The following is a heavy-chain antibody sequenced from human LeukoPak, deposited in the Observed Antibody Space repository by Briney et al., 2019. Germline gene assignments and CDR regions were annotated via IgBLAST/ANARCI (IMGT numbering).Heavy chain of an antibody. CDR3: AKVRGTYSSGFFFDY. D-gene: IGHD6-19*01. Sequence: GRSLRLSCAASGFSFDDYAMHWVRQAPGKGLEWLSIISWNSGYIGYADSVKGRFTISRDNAKNSLYLQTNSLRAEDTAFYYCAKVRGTYSSGFFFDYWGQGALVTVSS. CDR1: GFSFDDYA. J-gene: IGHJ4*02. CDR2: ISWNSGYI. V-gene: IGHV3-9*01.